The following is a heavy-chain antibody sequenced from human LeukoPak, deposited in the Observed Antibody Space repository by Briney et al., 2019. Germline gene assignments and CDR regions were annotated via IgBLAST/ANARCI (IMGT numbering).Heavy chain of an antibody. Sequence: TGGSLRLSCAASGFTFSSYAMHWVRQAPGKGLEWVAVISYDGSNKYYADSVKGRFTISRDNSKNTLYLQMNSPRAEDTAVYYCARGFGRPMVRGVIITSFFDYWGQGTLVTVSS. CDR3: ARGFGRPMVRGVIITSFFDY. D-gene: IGHD3-10*01. V-gene: IGHV3-30-3*01. CDR1: GFTFSSYA. J-gene: IGHJ4*02. CDR2: ISYDGSNK.